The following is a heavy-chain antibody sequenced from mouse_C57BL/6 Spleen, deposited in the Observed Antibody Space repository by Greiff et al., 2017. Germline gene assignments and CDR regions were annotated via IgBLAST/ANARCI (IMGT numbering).Heavy chain of an antibody. CDR3: ARPIYDGDYVGY. CDR2: IYPGSGST. D-gene: IGHD2-3*01. V-gene: IGHV1-55*01. CDR1: GYTFTSYW. Sequence: QVQLQQPGAELVKPGASVQMSCKASGYTFTSYWITWVKQRPGQGLEWIGDIYPGSGSTNYNEKFKSKATLTVDTSSSTAYMQLSSLTSEDSAVYYCARPIYDGDYVGYWGQGTTLTVSS. J-gene: IGHJ2*01.